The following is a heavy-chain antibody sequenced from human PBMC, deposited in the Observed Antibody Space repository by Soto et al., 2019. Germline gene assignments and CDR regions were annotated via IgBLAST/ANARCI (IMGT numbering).Heavy chain of an antibody. CDR1: GGSSSSSSYY. CDR2: IYYSGST. CDR3: ARTYYDILTGTNWFDP. D-gene: IGHD3-9*01. J-gene: IGHJ5*02. Sequence: TLSVTCAVCGGSSSSSSYYRGWIRQPPGKGLEWIGSIYYSGSTYYNPSLKSRVTISVDTSKNQFSLKLSSVTAADTAVYYCARTYYDILTGTNWFDPWGQGTPVTVSS. V-gene: IGHV4-39*01.